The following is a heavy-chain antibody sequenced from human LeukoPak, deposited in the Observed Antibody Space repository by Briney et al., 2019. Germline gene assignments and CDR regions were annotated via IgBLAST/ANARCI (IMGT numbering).Heavy chain of an antibody. CDR3: VRDKGSSWGEKYYFDY. CDR2: IWYDGINE. J-gene: IGHJ4*02. Sequence: GGSLRLSCAAPGFTFSSSGMHWVRQAPGKGLEWVALIWYDGINEYYADSVKGRFSISRDDSKNTLYLQVNSLRAEDTAVYYCVRDKGSSWGEKYYFDYWGQGTLVTVSS. CDR1: GFTFSSSG. D-gene: IGHD6-13*01. V-gene: IGHV3-33*01.